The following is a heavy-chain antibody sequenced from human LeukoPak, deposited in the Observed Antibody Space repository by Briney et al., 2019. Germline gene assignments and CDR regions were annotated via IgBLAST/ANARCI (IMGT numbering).Heavy chain of an antibody. J-gene: IGHJ4*02. D-gene: IGHD3-3*01. V-gene: IGHV1-69*13. CDR2: IIPIFGTA. Sequence: SVKVSCKASGGTFSSYAISWVRQAPGQGLEWMGGIIPIFGTANYAQKFQGRVTITADESTSTAYMELSSLRSEDTAVYYCARDPRYYDFWSGYYGVGGIHSEYYFDYWGQGTLVTVSS. CDR3: ARDPRYYDFWSGYYGVGGIHSEYYFDY. CDR1: GGTFSSYA.